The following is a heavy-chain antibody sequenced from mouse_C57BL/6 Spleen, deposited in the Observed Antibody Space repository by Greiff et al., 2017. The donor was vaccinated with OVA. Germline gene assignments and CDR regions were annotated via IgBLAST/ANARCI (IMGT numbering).Heavy chain of an antibody. D-gene: IGHD2-12*01. CDR1: GYTFTSYS. J-gene: IGHJ4*01. CDR2: INPRSGNT. CDR3: ARWGIDSMDY. V-gene: IGHV1-4*01. Sequence: VQLQQSGAELVRPGASVKMSCKASGYTFTSYSMHWVKQRPGQGLEWIGHINPRSGNTKYNQKFKDKATLTADKSSSTAYMQLSSLTSEDSAVYYCARWGIDSMDYWGQGTSVTVSS.